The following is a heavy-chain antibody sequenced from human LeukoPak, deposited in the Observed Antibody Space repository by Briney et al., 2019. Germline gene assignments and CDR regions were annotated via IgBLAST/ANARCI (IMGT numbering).Heavy chain of an antibody. V-gene: IGHV5-51*01. D-gene: IGHD4-11*01. Sequence: GESLKISCQGSGYKFTSYWIGWVRQMPGIGLEWMGIIHPGDSDTRYSPSFEGQVTVSADKSISTAYLQWSSLKASDTAMFYCARLGSNNYVVYWGQGTLVTVSS. J-gene: IGHJ4*02. CDR1: GYKFTSYW. CDR3: ARLGSNNYVVY. CDR2: IHPGDSDT.